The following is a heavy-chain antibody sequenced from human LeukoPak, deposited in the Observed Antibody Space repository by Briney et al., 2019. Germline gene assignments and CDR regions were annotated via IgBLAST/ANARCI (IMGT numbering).Heavy chain of an antibody. CDR2: MHHSGST. J-gene: IGHJ4*02. V-gene: IGHV4-38-2*02. Sequence: SETLSLTCAVSGYSISSDYHWGWIRPPPGKGLEWIGAMHHSGSTYYNPSLKSRVTISVDTSKNQVSLKLHSVTAADTAVYYCARDRSYYTFDYWGQGTLVIVSA. CDR3: ARDRSYYTFDY. CDR1: GYSISSDYH. D-gene: IGHD3-10*01.